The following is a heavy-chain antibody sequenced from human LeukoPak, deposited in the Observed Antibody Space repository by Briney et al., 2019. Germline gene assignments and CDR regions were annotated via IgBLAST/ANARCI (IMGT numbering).Heavy chain of an antibody. CDR2: ISGSGGST. CDR3: ARGSISKITIFGVVIPDFDY. J-gene: IGHJ4*02. V-gene: IGHV3-23*01. D-gene: IGHD3-3*01. CDR1: GFTFSSYA. Sequence: GGSLRLSCAASGFTFSSYAMSWVRQAPGKGLEWVSAISGSGGSTYYADSVKGRFTISRDNSKNTLYLQMNSLRAEDTAVYYCARGSISKITIFGVVIPDFDYWGQGTLVTVSS.